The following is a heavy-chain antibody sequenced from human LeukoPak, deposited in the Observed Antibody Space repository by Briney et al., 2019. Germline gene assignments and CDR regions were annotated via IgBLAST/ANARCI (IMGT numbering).Heavy chain of an antibody. J-gene: IGHJ4*02. CDR3: ARDIYYDSSGYLY. CDR1: GFTFDDYG. D-gene: IGHD3-22*01. Sequence: AGGSLRLSCAASGFTFDDYGMSWVRQAPGKGLGWVSGINWNGGSTGYADSVKGRFTISRDNAKNSLYLQMNSLRAEDTALYYCARDIYYDSSGYLYWGQGTLVTVSS. CDR2: INWNGGST. V-gene: IGHV3-20*04.